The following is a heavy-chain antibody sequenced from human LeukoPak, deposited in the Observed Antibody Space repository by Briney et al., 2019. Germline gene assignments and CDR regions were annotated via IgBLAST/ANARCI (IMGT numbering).Heavy chain of an antibody. D-gene: IGHD3-3*01. CDR2: INPSGGSI. CDR1: GYTFTSYN. J-gene: IGHJ4*02. CDR3: ARDSYDFWANSYFDY. V-gene: IGHV1-46*01. Sequence: VASVKLSCTTSGYTFTSYNIHWVRQAPGQGLEWMGIINPSGGSISNAQTFKGRFTMTRDMSKSTVYMELSSLRAEDTAVYYRARDSYDFWANSYFDYWGQGDLVTVSS.